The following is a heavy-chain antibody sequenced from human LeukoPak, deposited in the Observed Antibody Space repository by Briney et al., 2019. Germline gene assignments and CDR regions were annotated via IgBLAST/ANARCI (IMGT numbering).Heavy chain of an antibody. CDR1: GYSFTSYW. CDR3: AREIVDTAMVDYFDY. D-gene: IGHD5-18*01. V-gene: IGHV5-51*01. Sequence: GESLKISCKGSGYSFTSYWIGWVRQMPGKGLEWMGIIYPGDSDTRNSPSFQGQVTISADKSISTAYLQWSSLKASDTAMYYCAREIVDTAMVDYFDYWGQGTLVTVSS. CDR2: IYPGDSDT. J-gene: IGHJ4*02.